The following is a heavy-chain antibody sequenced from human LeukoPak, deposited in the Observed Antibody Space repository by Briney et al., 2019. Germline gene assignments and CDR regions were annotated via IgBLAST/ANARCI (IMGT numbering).Heavy chain of an antibody. CDR1: GVTFSSYG. Sequence: GGSLRLSCAASGVTFSSYGMHWVRQAPGKGLEWVAVISYDGSNKYYADSVKGRFTISRDNSKNTLYLQMNSLRAEDTAVYYCAKDGTVAGSAFDIWGHRTMVTVSS. V-gene: IGHV3-30*18. J-gene: IGHJ3*02. CDR2: ISYDGSNK. CDR3: AKDGTVAGSAFDI. D-gene: IGHD6-19*01.